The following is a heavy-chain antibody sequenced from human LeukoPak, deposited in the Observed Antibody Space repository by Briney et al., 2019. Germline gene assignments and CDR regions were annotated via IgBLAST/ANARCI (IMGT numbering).Heavy chain of an antibody. Sequence: GGSLRLSCVASGFTFSSYWMHWVRQAPGKGLVWVSRINSDGSGTSYADSVKGRFTISRDNAKSTLYLQMNSLRAEDTAVYYCATSGRIKRDAFDIWGQGTMVTVSS. V-gene: IGHV3-74*01. CDR1: GFTFSSYW. J-gene: IGHJ3*02. CDR2: INSDGSGT. CDR3: ATSGRIKRDAFDI. D-gene: IGHD1-26*01.